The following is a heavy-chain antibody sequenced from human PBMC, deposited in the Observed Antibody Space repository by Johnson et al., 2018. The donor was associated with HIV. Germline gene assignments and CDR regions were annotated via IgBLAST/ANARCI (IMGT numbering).Heavy chain of an antibody. D-gene: IGHD3-22*01. CDR3: ARGGRVYDSSGYYAFDI. Sequence: QMQLVESGGGVVQPGRSVRLSCVASGFSFNRYAMHWVRQAPGKGLEWVAVISFDGRNKYQADSVKGRFTISRDSSKNTLYLQMNSLRAEDTAVYYCARGGRVYDSSGYYAFDIWGQGTMVTVSS. V-gene: IGHV3-30*04. CDR2: ISFDGRNK. J-gene: IGHJ3*02. CDR1: GFSFNRYA.